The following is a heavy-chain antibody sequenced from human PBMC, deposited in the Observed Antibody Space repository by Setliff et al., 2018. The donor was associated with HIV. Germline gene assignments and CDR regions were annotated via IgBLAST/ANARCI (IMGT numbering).Heavy chain of an antibody. J-gene: IGHJ1*01. CDR3: ARDPAPSSSASYFQH. Sequence: ASVKVSCKASGYTFTSYYMHWVRQAHGQGLEWMGIINPSSGSTTYAQKFQGRVTMTRDTSTSTVYMELSSLRSEDTAVYYCARDPAPSSSASYFQHWGQGTPVTVSS. CDR2: INPSSGST. CDR1: GYTFTSYY. V-gene: IGHV1-46*01. D-gene: IGHD6-6*01.